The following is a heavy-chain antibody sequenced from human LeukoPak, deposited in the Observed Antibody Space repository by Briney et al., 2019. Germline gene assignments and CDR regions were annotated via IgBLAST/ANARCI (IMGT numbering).Heavy chain of an antibody. CDR3: SSLSTVTTRDFDY. CDR1: GYTFTGYY. Sequence: ASVKVSCKASGYTFTGYYMHWVRQDPGHGLEWMGWINPNSGGTNYAQKFQGRVTMTRVPSISTAYMELSRLISDDPTVYYGSSLSTVTTRDFDYWGEGTLVTVSS. CDR2: INPNSGGT. V-gene: IGHV1-2*02. D-gene: IGHD4-17*01. J-gene: IGHJ4*02.